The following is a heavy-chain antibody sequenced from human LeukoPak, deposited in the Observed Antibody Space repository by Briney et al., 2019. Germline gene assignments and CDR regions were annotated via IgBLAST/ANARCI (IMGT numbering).Heavy chain of an antibody. J-gene: IGHJ4*02. Sequence: GGSLRLSCAASGFTFSSYGMHWVRQAPGKGLEWVAFIRYDGSNKYYADSVKGRFTISRDNSKNTLYLQMNSLRAEDTAVYYCAKDQDNSGYIPIASSHWGQGTLVTVSS. CDR1: GFTFSSYG. CDR2: IRYDGSNK. V-gene: IGHV3-30*02. D-gene: IGHD3-22*01. CDR3: AKDQDNSGYIPIASSH.